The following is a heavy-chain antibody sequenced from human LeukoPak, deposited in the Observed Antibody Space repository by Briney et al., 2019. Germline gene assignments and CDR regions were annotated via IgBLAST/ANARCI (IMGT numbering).Heavy chain of an antibody. CDR3: ARGPGGYDN. D-gene: IGHD3-16*01. CDR1: GFTFSSYG. V-gene: IGHV3-30*03. CDR2: VSYDGSTR. J-gene: IGHJ4*02. Sequence: GGSLRLSCAASGFTFSSYGMHWVRQAPGKGLEWAASVSYDGSTRFYADSVKGRFTISRDNSKNTLFLQMNSLRVEDTAVYYCARGPGGYDNWGQGTLVTVSS.